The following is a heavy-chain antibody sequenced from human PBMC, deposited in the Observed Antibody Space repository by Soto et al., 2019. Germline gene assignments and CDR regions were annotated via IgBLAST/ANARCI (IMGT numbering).Heavy chain of an antibody. CDR2: IKQDGSEK. CDR3: SRECVAAQDAFDF. D-gene: IGHD6-13*01. V-gene: IGHV3-7*05. J-gene: IGHJ3*01. CDR1: GFTFSSYW. Sequence: GGSLRLSCAASGFTFSSYWMSWVRQAPGKGLEWVANIKQDGSEKYYVDSVKGRFTISRDNAKNSLYLQMNSLRAEDTAVYYCSRECVAAQDAFDFWGQGTMVTVSS.